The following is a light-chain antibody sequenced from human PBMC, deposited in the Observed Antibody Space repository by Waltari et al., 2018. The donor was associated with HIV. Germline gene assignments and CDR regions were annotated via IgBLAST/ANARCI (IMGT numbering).Light chain of an antibody. V-gene: IGKV3-11*01. J-gene: IGKJ1*01. CDR1: QSVRSY. CDR2: DPS. Sequence: EIVLTQTPATRSLSRGESATLSCWASQSVRSYLAWYQQRPDQAPMLLIYDPSNWATGVPARFSGSGSGTDFTLTISSLEPEDFAIYYCQQRSSCPLTLGQGTNVEFK. CDR3: QQRSSCPLT.